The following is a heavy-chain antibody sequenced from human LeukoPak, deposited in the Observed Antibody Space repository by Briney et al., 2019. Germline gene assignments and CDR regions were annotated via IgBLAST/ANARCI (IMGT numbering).Heavy chain of an antibody. CDR1: GGSISSGGYS. J-gene: IGHJ5*02. D-gene: IGHD3-10*01. CDR2: IYHSGST. CDR3: ARGPTMVRGFDP. Sequence: SETLSLTCAVSGGSISSGGYSWSWIRQPPGKGLEWIGYIYHSGSTYYNPSLKSRVTISVDRSKNQFSLKLSSVTAADTAVYYCARGPTMVRGFDPWGQGTLVTVSS. V-gene: IGHV4-30-2*01.